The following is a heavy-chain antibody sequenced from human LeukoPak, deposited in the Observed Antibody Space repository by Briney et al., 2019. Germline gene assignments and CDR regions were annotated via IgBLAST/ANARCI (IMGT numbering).Heavy chain of an antibody. Sequence: PSETLSLTCTVSGGSLNFFYWSWIRQPPGKGLEWIGYMSYTGTTYYNPSLTSRVTISLDSSKNHFSLNLGSATAADTAVYYCARDFARNSGDYGNDGFDIWGLGTMVTVSS. J-gene: IGHJ3*02. CDR1: GGSLNFFY. V-gene: IGHV4-59*01. CDR2: MSYTGTT. CDR3: ARDFARNSGDYGNDGFDI. D-gene: IGHD4-17*01.